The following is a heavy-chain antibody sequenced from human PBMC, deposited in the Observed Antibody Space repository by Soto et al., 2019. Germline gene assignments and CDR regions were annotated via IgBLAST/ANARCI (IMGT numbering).Heavy chain of an antibody. Sequence: SETLSLTCTVSGGSISSSSYYWGWIRQPPGKGLEWIGSIYYSGSTYYNPSLKSRVTISVDTSKNQFSLKLSSVTAADTAVYYCARLTGTGTSDAFDIWGQGTMVTVSS. D-gene: IGHD1-7*01. V-gene: IGHV4-39*01. CDR3: ARLTGTGTSDAFDI. J-gene: IGHJ3*02. CDR2: IYYSGST. CDR1: GGSISSSSYY.